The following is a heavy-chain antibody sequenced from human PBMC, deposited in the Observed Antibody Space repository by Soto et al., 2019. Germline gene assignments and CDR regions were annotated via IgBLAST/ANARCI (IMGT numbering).Heavy chain of an antibody. V-gene: IGHV3-74*01. CDR1: GFTLSRYC. Sequence: PGGTLRLSXAASGFTLSRYCKHWARQAPGKGLVWVSRLNSDGSSTSYADYVKGRFTISRDNAKNTLYLQMNSLRAEDTAVYYCAKEKPDPKFGDLFYYYYGMDVWGQGTTVTVS. D-gene: IGHD3-10*01. CDR3: AKEKPDPKFGDLFYYYYGMDV. CDR2: LNSDGSST. J-gene: IGHJ6*02.